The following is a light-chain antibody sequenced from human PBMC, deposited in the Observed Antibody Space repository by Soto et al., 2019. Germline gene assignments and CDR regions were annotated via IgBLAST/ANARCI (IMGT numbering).Light chain of an antibody. CDR3: QQSYSTPR. V-gene: IGKV1-39*01. Sequence: DIQMTQSPSSLSASVGDRVTITCRASQSISSYLNWYQQKPGKAPKLLIYAASSLQSGVPSRFSGSGSGTDFTLTISSLQPEDFATYYCQQSYSTPRFGGGTKERSN. J-gene: IGKJ4*01. CDR1: QSISSY. CDR2: AAS.